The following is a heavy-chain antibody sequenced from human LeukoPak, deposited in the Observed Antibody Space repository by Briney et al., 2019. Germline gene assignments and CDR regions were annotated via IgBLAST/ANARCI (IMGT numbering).Heavy chain of an antibody. Sequence: SETLSLTCTVSGGSISSSSYYWGWIRQPPGKGLEWTGSIYYSGSTYYNPSLKSRVTISVDTSKNQFSLKLSSVTAADTAVYYCATSYDYGDTNWFDPWGQGTLVTVSS. V-gene: IGHV4-39*07. CDR3: ATSYDYGDTNWFDP. J-gene: IGHJ5*02. CDR1: GGSISSSSYY. D-gene: IGHD4-17*01. CDR2: IYYSGST.